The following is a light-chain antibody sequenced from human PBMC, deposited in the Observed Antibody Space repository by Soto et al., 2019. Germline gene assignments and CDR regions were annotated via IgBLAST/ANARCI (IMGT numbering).Light chain of an antibody. CDR3: QQYGKLPIT. CDR2: GAS. J-gene: IGKJ5*01. CDR1: QSVTSSY. Sequence: EIVLTQSPGTLSLSPGERATLSCRASQSVTSSYLTWYQQKPGQAPRLLIYGASTRAAGIPDRFSGSGSGTDFTLTISSLEPEDFGVYYCQQYGKLPITFGQGTRLEIK. V-gene: IGKV3-20*01.